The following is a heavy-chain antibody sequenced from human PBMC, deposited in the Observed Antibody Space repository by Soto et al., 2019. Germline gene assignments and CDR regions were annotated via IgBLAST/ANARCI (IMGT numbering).Heavy chain of an antibody. CDR3: ARENAPPYFDY. CDR1: GFSFNDFG. CDR2: IWYGGKKT. Sequence: GGSLRLSCAASGFSFNDFGVHWVRQAPGKGLEWVAVIWYGGKKTNYVDSVKGRFIISRDISKNMVYLQMNSLRDEDTAVYYCARENAPPYFDYWGQGXLVTVYS. V-gene: IGHV3-33*01. D-gene: IGHD2-2*01. J-gene: IGHJ4*02.